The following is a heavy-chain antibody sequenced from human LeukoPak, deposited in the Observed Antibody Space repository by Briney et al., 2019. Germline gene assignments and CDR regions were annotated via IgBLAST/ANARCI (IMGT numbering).Heavy chain of an antibody. CDR2: IYTSGST. CDR3: ARALLRPAAIYYYYYMDV. J-gene: IGHJ6*03. CDR1: GGSISSGSYY. Sequence: PSETLSLTCTVSGGSISSGSYYWSWIRQPAGKGLEWIGRIYTSGSTNYNPSLKSRVTISVDTSKNQFSLKLSSVTAADTAVYYCARALLRPAAIYYYYYMDVWGKGTTVTVSS. V-gene: IGHV4-61*02. D-gene: IGHD2-2*01.